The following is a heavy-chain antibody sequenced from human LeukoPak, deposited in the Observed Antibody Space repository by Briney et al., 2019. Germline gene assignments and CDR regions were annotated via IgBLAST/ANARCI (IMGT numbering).Heavy chain of an antibody. CDR3: TRDRGSSTLGDY. V-gene: IGHV3-49*04. CDR2: IRSKAFGETA. J-gene: IGHJ4*02. CDR1: GFTFGDYA. D-gene: IGHD7-27*01. Sequence: GGSLRLSCTVSGFTFGDYAINWVRQAPGKGLEWVGFIRSKAFGETAEYAASVKGRFTISRDDSKSIAYPQMNSLKTEDTAVYYCTRDRGSSTLGDYWGQGTPVTVSS.